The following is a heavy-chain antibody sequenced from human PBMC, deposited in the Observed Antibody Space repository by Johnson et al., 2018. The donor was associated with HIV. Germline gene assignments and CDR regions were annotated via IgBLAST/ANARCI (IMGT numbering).Heavy chain of an antibody. Sequence: EVQLVESGGGVVQPGRSLRLSCAASGFTFSSYAMHWVRQVPGKGLVWVSGINSDGSDTRYADSVKGRFTISRDNAKTTLYLQMNSLRAEDTAVYYCAREVNAFDIWGQGTVVTVSS. CDR3: AREVNAFDI. CDR1: GFTFSSYA. V-gene: IGHV3-74*01. D-gene: IGHD3-22*01. CDR2: INSDGSDT. J-gene: IGHJ3*02.